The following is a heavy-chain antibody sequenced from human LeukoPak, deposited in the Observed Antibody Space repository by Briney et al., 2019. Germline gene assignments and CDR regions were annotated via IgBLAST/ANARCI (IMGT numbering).Heavy chain of an antibody. CDR1: GFTFSFYS. Sequence: GGSLRLSCAVSGFTFSFYSFNWVRQAPGGGLEWVSFFSGSGSDIFYADSVKGRFTISRHTAKHSVSLQMDSLGGDDTAVYYCARDIGGSYSAIDYWGQGTLVTVSS. J-gene: IGHJ4*02. CDR2: FSGSGSDI. CDR3: ARDIGGSYSAIDY. D-gene: IGHD1-26*01. V-gene: IGHV3-21*05.